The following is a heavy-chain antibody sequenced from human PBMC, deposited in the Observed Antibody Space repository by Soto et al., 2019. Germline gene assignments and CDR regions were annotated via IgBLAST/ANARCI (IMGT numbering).Heavy chain of an antibody. CDR3: ASARWDF. J-gene: IGHJ4*02. CDR2: VYYDGKT. Sequence: SETLSLTCTVSGGSISSYYWSWIRQPPEKALEWVGEVYYDGKTNYNPSLQSRVTISVDTSKNQFSLKLNSLTAADTGVYYCASARWDFWGLGTPVTVSS. CDR1: GGSISSYY. V-gene: IGHV4-34*01.